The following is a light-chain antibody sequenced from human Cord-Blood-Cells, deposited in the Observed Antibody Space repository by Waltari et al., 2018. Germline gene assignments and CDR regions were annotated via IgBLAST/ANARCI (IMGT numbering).Light chain of an antibody. CDR3: QQYYSTPPWT. J-gene: IGKJ1*01. Sequence: DIVMTQSPDSLAVSLGERATIHCKSSQSVLYSSNNKNYLAWYQQKPGQPPKLLIYWASTRESGVSDRFSGSESGTDFTLTISSLQAEDVAVYYCQQYYSTPPWTFGQGTKVEIK. V-gene: IGKV4-1*01. CDR1: QSVLYSSNNKNY. CDR2: WAS.